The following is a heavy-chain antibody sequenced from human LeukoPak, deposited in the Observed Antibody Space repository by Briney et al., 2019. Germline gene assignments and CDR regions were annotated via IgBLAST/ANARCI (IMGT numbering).Heavy chain of an antibody. CDR3: ARSRFSSSRYWYFDL. V-gene: IGHV1-3*01. Sequence: ASVKLSCKASGYTFTSYAMHWVRQAPGQRLEWMGWINAGNGNTKYSQKFQGRVTITRDTSASTAYMELSSLRSEDTAVYYCARSRFSSSRYWYFDLWGRGTLVTVSS. CDR1: GYTFTSYA. CDR2: INAGNGNT. D-gene: IGHD6-13*01. J-gene: IGHJ2*01.